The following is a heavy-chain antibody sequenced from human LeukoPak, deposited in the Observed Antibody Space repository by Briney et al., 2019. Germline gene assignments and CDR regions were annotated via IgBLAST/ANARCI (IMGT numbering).Heavy chain of an antibody. V-gene: IGHV4-59*08. CDR3: ARHGVSGYYGSGSYYNWFDP. D-gene: IGHD3-10*01. CDR1: GGSISSYY. Sequence: SETLSLTCTVSGGSISSYYWSWIRQPPGKGLEWIGYIYYSGSTNHNPPLKSRVTISVDTSKNQFSLKLSSVTAADPAVYYCARHGVSGYYGSGSYYNWFDPWGQGTLVTVSS. J-gene: IGHJ5*02. CDR2: IYYSGST.